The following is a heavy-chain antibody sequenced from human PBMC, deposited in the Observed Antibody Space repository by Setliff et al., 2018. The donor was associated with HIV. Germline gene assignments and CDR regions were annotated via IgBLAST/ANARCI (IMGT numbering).Heavy chain of an antibody. CDR2: INTSGGSA. D-gene: IGHD6-19*01. CDR1: GYTFTSYP. Sequence: ASVKVSCKASGYTFTSYPMHWVRQAPGQGHEWMGVINTSGGSAGYAEKFRGRVTMTRDTSTNTVCMDLRNLRSEDTAVYYCARNQGDASGWYAGDYWGHGTLVTVSS. J-gene: IGHJ4*01. V-gene: IGHV1-46*01. CDR3: ARNQGDASGWYAGDY.